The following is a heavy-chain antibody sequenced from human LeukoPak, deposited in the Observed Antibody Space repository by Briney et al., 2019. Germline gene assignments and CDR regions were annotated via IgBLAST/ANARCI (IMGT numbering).Heavy chain of an antibody. Sequence: SETLSLTCTVPGGSISSYYWSWIRQPPGKGLEWIGYIYYIGSTNYNPSLTSRVTTSVDTSKHQFSLKLRSVTAAATAVYYCPRDMGADEVGMYFDYCGQGTLVTVSS. CDR1: GGSISSYY. CDR2: IYYIGST. CDR3: PRDMGADEVGMYFDY. V-gene: IGHV4-59*01. D-gene: IGHD1-26*01. J-gene: IGHJ4*02.